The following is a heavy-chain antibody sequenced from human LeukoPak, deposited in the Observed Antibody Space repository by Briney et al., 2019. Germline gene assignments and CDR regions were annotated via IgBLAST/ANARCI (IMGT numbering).Heavy chain of an antibody. V-gene: IGHV3-15*01. CDR2: IKSKPDGGTT. D-gene: IGHD3-22*01. CDR3: TARGYYYDNSGYPPLWY. CDR1: GFTFSKVW. J-gene: IGHJ4*02. Sequence: PGGSLRLSCAASGFTFSKVWMNWVCQAPGKGLEWVGRIKSKPDGGTTDYAAPVKGRFSISRDDSKNTLYLQMNSLKTEDTAVYYCTARGYYYDNSGYPPLWYWGQGTLATVSS.